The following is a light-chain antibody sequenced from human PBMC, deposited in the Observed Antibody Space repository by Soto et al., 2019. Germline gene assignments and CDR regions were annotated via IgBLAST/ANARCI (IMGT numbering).Light chain of an antibody. V-gene: IGKV1-5*03. CDR2: GAS. CDR3: QQYDTYWT. CDR1: RGINNW. J-gene: IGKJ1*01. Sequence: DIQMTQSPSTLSASLGDRFTITFRASRGINNWLAWYQQKPGKAPKLLIYGASNLQSGVPSRFSGSGSGTEFTLTISSLQPGDFATYYCQQYDTYWTFGQGTKVDI.